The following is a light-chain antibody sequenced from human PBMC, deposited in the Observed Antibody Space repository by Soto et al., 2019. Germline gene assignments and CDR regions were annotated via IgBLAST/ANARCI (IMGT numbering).Light chain of an antibody. Sequence: QSALTQPASVSGSPGQSITISCTGTSSDVGAYNYVSWYQQHPDKAPKLMIYEVANRPSGVSNRFSGSKSGNTASLTISGLHAEDDADYYCSSFASSSTLVLFGGGTKLTVL. CDR1: SSDVGAYNY. CDR3: SSFASSSTLVL. CDR2: EVA. J-gene: IGLJ2*01. V-gene: IGLV2-14*01.